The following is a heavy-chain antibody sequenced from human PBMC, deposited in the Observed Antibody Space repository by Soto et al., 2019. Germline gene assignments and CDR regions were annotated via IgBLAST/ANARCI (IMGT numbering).Heavy chain of an antibody. CDR3: TSQTYSYSWHP. D-gene: IGHD3-16*02. CDR2: IYHSGEA. J-gene: IGHJ5*02. CDR1: SGSINTNW. V-gene: IGHV4-4*02. Sequence: QVQLQESGPGLVEPSGTLSLTCAVSSGSINTNWWSWVRQPPGKGLEWIGEIYHSGEAYYNPSLKSRVTLSVDKSKNHFSLTLSSVTAADTAVYYCTSQTYSYSWHPWGQGTLVTVSS.